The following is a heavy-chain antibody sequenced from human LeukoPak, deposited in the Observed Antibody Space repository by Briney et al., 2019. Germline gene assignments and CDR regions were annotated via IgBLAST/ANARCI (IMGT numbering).Heavy chain of an antibody. V-gene: IGHV3-48*01. Sequence: PGGSLRLSCAASGFTFSTYSLNWVRQAPGKGLEWVSYISGSSTTIYYADSVKGRFTISRDNAKNSLFLQMNSLRAEDTAVYYCARQTYNWNFPNHFDYWGQGTLVTVSS. J-gene: IGHJ4*02. CDR2: ISGSSTTI. CDR3: ARQTYNWNFPNHFDY. D-gene: IGHD1-7*01. CDR1: GFTFSTYS.